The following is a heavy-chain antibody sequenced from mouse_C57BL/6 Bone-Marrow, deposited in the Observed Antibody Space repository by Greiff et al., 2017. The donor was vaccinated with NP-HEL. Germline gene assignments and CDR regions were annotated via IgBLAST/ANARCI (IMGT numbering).Heavy chain of an antibody. CDR3: ARRYGNYEGAMDY. CDR2: LNPDSRTI. J-gene: IGHJ4*01. V-gene: IGHV4-1*01. CDR1: GIDFRRSW. Sequence: EVTLQESGGGLVQPGGSLTLSCAASGIDFRRSWMRWVLRAPGKVLDWIGELNPDSRTIHYAPSLKDKFLISRDNAKNKLYLQMSKVRSEDTALYDCARRYGNYEGAMDYWGQGTSVTVSS. D-gene: IGHD2-10*02.